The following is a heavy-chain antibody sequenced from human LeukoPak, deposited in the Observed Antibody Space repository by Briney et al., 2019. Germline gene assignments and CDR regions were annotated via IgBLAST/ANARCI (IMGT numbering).Heavy chain of an antibody. CDR2: IASSSNI. Sequence: GGSLRLSCAASGFTFTSYAMSWVRQAPGKGLEWVSSIASSSNIYYADSVKGRFTISRDNAKNSLYLQMNSLRAEDTAVYYCAREWGYYDYRGRGTLVTVSS. D-gene: IGHD3-16*01. J-gene: IGHJ4*02. V-gene: IGHV3-21*01. CDR1: GFTFTSYA. CDR3: AREWGYYDY.